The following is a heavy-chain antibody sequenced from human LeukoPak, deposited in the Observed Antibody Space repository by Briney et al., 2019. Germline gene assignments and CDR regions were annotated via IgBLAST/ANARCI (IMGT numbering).Heavy chain of an antibody. J-gene: IGHJ6*02. CDR2: ISAYNGNT. Sequence: ASVKVSCKASGYTFTSYGISWVRQAPGQELEWMGWISAYNGNTNYAQKLQGRVTMTTDTSTSTAYMELRSLRSDDTAVYYCARWGPTVTNYYYYGMDVWGQGTTVTVSS. V-gene: IGHV1-18*01. CDR1: GYTFTSYG. CDR3: ARWGPTVTNYYYYGMDV. D-gene: IGHD4-17*01.